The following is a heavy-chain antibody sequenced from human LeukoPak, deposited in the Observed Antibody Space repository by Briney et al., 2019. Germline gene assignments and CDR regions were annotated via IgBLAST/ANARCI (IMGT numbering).Heavy chain of an antibody. CDR1: GGSISSSSYY. CDR3: ARLIVATISLDY. D-gene: IGHD5-12*01. V-gene: IGHV4-39*01. CDR2: IYYSGNT. J-gene: IGHJ4*02. Sequence: SETLSLTCTVSGGSISSSSYYWGWIRQPPGKGLEWIGSIYYSGNTYYNPSLKSRVTISVDTSKNQFSLKLSSVTAADTAVYYCARLIVATISLDYWGQGTLVTVSS.